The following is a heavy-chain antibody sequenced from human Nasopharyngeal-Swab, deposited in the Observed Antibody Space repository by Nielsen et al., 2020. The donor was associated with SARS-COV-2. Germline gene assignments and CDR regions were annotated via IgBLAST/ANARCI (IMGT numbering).Heavy chain of an antibody. CDR2: ISSSDSTI. D-gene: IGHD3-10*01. CDR3: ARVGVSLYYYYYGMDV. V-gene: IGHV3-48*03. Sequence: WIRQPPGKGLEWVSYISSSDSTIYYADSVKGRFTISRDNAKNSLYLQMNSLRAEDTAVYYCARVGVSLYYYYYGMDVWGQGTTVTVSS. J-gene: IGHJ6*02.